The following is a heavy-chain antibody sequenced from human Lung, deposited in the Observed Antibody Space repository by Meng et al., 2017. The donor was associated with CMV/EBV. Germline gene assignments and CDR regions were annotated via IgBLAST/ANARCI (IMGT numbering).Heavy chain of an antibody. CDR2: VYWNDDN. Sequence: LSGFSLNTAGLGGGWVRQPPEKAPEWLALVYWNDDNRYSPSLRNRLTITKDTSKNQAVLTMSNMDPVDTATYYCAHYGDYRFGWYFDLWGRGTLVTVSS. J-gene: IGHJ2*01. V-gene: IGHV2-5*01. D-gene: IGHD4-17*01. CDR3: AHYGDYRFGWYFDL. CDR1: GFSLNTAGLG.